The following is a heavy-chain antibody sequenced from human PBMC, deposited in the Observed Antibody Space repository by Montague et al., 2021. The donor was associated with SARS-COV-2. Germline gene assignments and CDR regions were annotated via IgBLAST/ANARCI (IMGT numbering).Heavy chain of an antibody. CDR2: IYYTANT. D-gene: IGHD3-9*01. J-gene: IGHJ5*02. CDR1: GGSIISTTSN. Sequence: SETLSLTCTVSGGSIISTTSNWGWIRQPPGKGLEWIGSIYYTANTYYTPSLKTRFTISVDTSKNQFSLRLRSVTAADTAVYYCARDRSRYGWFDPWGQGTLVTVSS. CDR3: ARDRSRYGWFDP. V-gene: IGHV4-39*01.